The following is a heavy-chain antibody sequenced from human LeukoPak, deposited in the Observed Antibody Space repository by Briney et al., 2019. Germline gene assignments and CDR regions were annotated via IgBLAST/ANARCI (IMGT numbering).Heavy chain of an antibody. V-gene: IGHV4-34*01. D-gene: IGHD3-22*01. J-gene: IGHJ3*02. CDR2: INHSGST. CDR3: ARAIIEYYDSSGYFFYAFDI. Sequence: KSSETLSLTCAVYGGSFSGYYWSWIRQPPGKGLEWIGEINHSGSTNYNPSLKSRVTISVDTSKNQFSLKLSSVTAADTAVYYCARAIIEYYDSSGYFFYAFDIWGQGTMVTVSS. CDR1: GGSFSGYY.